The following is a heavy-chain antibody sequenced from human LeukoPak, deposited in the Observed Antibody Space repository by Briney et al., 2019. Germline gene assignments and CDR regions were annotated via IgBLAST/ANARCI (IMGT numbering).Heavy chain of an antibody. J-gene: IGHJ4*02. D-gene: IGHD1-1*01. CDR2: IYHSGST. Sequence: SQTLSLTCTVSGGSISSGGYYWSWIRQPPGKGLEWIGYIYHSGSTYYNPSLKSRVTISVDRSKNQFSLKLSSVTAADTAVYYCARGVQGGVFDYWGQGTLVTVSS. CDR3: ARGVQGGVFDY. CDR1: GGSISSGGYY. V-gene: IGHV4-30-2*01.